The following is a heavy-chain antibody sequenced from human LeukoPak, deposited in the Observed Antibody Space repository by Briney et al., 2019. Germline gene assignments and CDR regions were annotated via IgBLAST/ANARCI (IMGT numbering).Heavy chain of an antibody. J-gene: IGHJ3*02. D-gene: IGHD5-12*01. V-gene: IGHV4-34*01. CDR2: INHSGST. CDR3: ARGQRRGSGSFRPRSGAFDI. Sequence: SETLSLTCAVYGGSFSGYYWSWIRQPPGKGLEWIGEINHSGSTNYNPSLKSRVTISVDTPKNQFSLKLSSVTAADTAVYYCARGQRRGSGSFRPRSGAFDIWGQGTMVTVSS. CDR1: GGSFSGYY.